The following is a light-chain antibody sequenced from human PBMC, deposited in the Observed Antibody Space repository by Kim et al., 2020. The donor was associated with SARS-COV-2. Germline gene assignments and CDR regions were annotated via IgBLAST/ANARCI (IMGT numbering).Light chain of an antibody. CDR1: QSVSSTY. Sequence: LSPGERATRSCRASQSVSSTYLAWYQQKPGQAPRLLIYGASSRATGIPDRFSGSGSGTDFTLTISRLEPEDSAAYYCQQYGSSPYTFGQGTKLEI. V-gene: IGKV3-20*01. CDR3: QQYGSSPYT. CDR2: GAS. J-gene: IGKJ2*01.